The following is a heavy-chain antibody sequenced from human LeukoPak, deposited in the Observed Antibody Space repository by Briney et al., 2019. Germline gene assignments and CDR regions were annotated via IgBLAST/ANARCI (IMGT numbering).Heavy chain of an antibody. CDR3: AREAVRHYYDSSGYHNWFDP. V-gene: IGHV4-61*02. D-gene: IGHD3-22*01. CDR2: IYTSGST. J-gene: IGHJ5*02. CDR1: GGSISSGSYY. Sequence: TXSLTCTVSGGSISSGSYYWSWIRQPAGKGLEWXXRIYTSGSTNYNPSLKSRVTISVDTSKNQFSLKLSSVTAADTAVYYCAREAVRHYYDSSGYHNWFDPWGQGTLVTVSS.